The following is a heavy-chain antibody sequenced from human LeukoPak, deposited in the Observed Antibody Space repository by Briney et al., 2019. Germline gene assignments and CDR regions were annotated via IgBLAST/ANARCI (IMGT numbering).Heavy chain of an antibody. J-gene: IGHJ4*02. V-gene: IGHV4-59*01. CDR2: IYYSGST. CDR1: GRSISSYY. CDR3: ARVGGELIDY. D-gene: IGHD3-10*01. Sequence: SETLSLTCTVSGRSISSYYWSWIRQPPGKGLEWIGYIYYSGSTNYNPSLKSRVTISVDTSKNQFSLKLSSVTAADTAVYYCARVGGELIDYWGQGTLVTVSS.